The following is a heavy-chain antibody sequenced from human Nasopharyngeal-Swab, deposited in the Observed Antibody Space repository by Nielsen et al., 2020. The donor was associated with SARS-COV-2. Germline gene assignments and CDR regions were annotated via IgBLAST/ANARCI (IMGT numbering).Heavy chain of an antibody. CDR3: ARKSSPFSASVH. V-gene: IGHV3-7*01. J-gene: IGHJ4*02. CDR2: VKQDGTEK. CDR1: GFTFSNYW. D-gene: IGHD5/OR15-5a*01. Sequence: GESLKISCAASGFTFSNYWMTWVRQAPGKGLEWVANVKQDGTEKYYVDSVKGRFTISRDNAKNSLYLQMNSLRVEDTAVCYCARKSSPFSASVHWGQGSLVTVSS.